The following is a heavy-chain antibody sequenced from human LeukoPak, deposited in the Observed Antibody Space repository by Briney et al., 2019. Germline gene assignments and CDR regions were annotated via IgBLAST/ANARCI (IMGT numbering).Heavy chain of an antibody. CDR2: INPNSGGT. D-gene: IGHD2-2*01. V-gene: IGHV1-2*02. CDR1: GYTSTDYY. CDR3: ARIGSSHYFDF. J-gene: IGHJ4*02. Sequence: ASVKVSCKASGYTSTDYYLHWVRQAPGQGLEWMGWINPNSGGTNYAQTFQGRVTMTRDTSITTAYLELSRLRSDDTAVYYCARIGSSHYFDFWGQGTLVTVSS.